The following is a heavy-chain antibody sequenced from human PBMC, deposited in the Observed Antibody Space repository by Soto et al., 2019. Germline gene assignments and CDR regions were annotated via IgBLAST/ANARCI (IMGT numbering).Heavy chain of an antibody. CDR3: ARNNRPYNWVDP. J-gene: IGHJ5*02. V-gene: IGHV4-39*01. D-gene: IGHD1-1*01. CDR2: IYYSGST. CDR1: GGSISSSSYY. Sequence: PSETLSLTCTVSGGSISSSSYYWGWIRQPPGKGLEWIGSIYYSGSTYYNPSLKSRVTISVDTSKNQFSLKLSSVTAADTAVYYCARNNRPYNWVDPWGQGTLVTVSS.